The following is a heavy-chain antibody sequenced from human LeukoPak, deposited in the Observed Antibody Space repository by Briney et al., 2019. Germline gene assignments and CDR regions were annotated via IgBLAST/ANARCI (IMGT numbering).Heavy chain of an antibody. CDR1: GFTFSSYS. CDR2: ISSSSSTI. J-gene: IGHJ3*02. Sequence: PGGSLRLSCAASGFTFSSYSMNWVRQAPGKGLEWVSYISSSSSTIYYADSVKGRFTISRDNAKNSLYLQMNSLRDEDTAVYYCARVMNSYGYGPESDAFGIWGQGTMVTVSS. V-gene: IGHV3-48*02. D-gene: IGHD5-18*01. CDR3: ARVMNSYGYGPESDAFGI.